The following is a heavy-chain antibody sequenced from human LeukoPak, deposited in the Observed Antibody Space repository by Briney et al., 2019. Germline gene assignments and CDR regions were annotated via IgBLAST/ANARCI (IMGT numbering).Heavy chain of an antibody. CDR2: FSYRGST. V-gene: IGHV4-38-2*02. Sequence: SETLSLTCTVSGYSINSGYYWGWIRQPPGKGLEWIGSFSYRGSTYYNPSLKSRLTISIDTSKNQFSLKLSSLTAADTAVYYCARRGYSDKALDYWGQGTLVTVSS. CDR3: ARRGYSDKALDY. CDR1: GYSINSGYY. J-gene: IGHJ4*02. D-gene: IGHD3-22*01.